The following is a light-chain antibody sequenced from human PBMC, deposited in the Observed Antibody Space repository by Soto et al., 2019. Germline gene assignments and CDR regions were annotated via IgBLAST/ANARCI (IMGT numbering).Light chain of an antibody. CDR3: SSYTSRSTPV. J-gene: IGLJ2*01. CDR2: EVS. CDR1: SSDVGTYKY. V-gene: IGLV2-14*01. Sequence: QSVLTQPASVSGSPGQSITISCTGTSSDVGTYKYVSWYQQHPGKAPKLMIYEVSNRPSGVSNRFSGSKSGNTASLTISGLQAEDEADYYCSSYTSRSTPVFGGGTKLTGL.